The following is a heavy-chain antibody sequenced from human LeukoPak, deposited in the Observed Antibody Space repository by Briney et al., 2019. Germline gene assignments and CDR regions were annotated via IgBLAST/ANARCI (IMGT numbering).Heavy chain of an antibody. V-gene: IGHV3-30-3*01. CDR3: ARDLTGYSSSWFDY. CDR1: GFTFSSYA. J-gene: IGHJ4*02. D-gene: IGHD6-13*01. CDR2: ISYDGSNK. Sequence: GGSLRLSCAASGFTFSSYAMHWVRQAPGKGLEWVAVISYDGSNKYYADSVKGRFTISRDNSKNTLYLQMNSLRAEDTAVYYCARDLTGYSSSWFDYWGQGTLVTVPS.